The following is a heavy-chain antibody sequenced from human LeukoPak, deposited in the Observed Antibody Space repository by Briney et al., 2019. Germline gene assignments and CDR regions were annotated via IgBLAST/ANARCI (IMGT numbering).Heavy chain of an antibody. D-gene: IGHD3-3*01. CDR1: GGSFSGSY. CDR2: INLSGSA. J-gene: IGHJ4*02. Sequence: PSETLSLTCGVSGGSFSGSYWGWIRQPPGKGLEWIGEINLSGSANYNSSLTSRVTISLDTSKNQFSLNLRSVTTADTAVYYCARVSISLFGVVTAHFDSWGQGTLVAVSS. CDR3: ARVSISLFGVVTAHFDS. V-gene: IGHV4-34*01.